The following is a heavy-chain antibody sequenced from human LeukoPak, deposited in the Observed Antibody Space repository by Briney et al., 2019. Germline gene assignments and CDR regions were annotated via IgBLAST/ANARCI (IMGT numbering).Heavy chain of an antibody. Sequence: PSETLSLTCTVSGGSISSYYWSWIRQPPGKGLEWIGYIYYSGSTNYNPSLKSRVTISVDTSKNQFSLKLISVTAADTAVYYCARDLGENWFDPWGQGTLVTVSS. CDR3: ARDLGENWFDP. D-gene: IGHD2-21*01. CDR1: GGSISSYY. CDR2: IYYSGST. J-gene: IGHJ5*02. V-gene: IGHV4-59*01.